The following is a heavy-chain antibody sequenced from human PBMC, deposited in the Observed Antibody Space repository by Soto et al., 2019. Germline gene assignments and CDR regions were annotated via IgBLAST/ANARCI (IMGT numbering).Heavy chain of an antibody. V-gene: IGHV1-18*01. CDR3: ARHIDYDFWSGYYLGGKYFDY. CDR2: ISAYNGNT. CDR1: GYTFTSYG. Sequence: ASVKVSCKASGYTFTSYGISWVRQAPGQGLECMGWISAYNGNTNYAQKLQGRVTMTTDTSTSTAYMELRSLRSDDTAVYYCARHIDYDFWSGYYLGGKYFDYWGQGTLVTVSS. J-gene: IGHJ4*02. D-gene: IGHD3-3*01.